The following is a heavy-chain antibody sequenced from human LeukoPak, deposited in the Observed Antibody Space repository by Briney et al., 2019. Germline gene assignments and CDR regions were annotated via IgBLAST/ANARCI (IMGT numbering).Heavy chain of an antibody. J-gene: IGHJ4*02. CDR1: GGSISISNSNW. Sequence: SETLSLTCAVSGGSISISNSNWWSWVRQPPGKGLEWIGEIYHSGSTNYNPSLKSRVTISVDKSKNQFSLKLSSVTAADTAVYYCAKEIVGAPTPGAYWGQGILVTVSS. CDR2: IYHSGST. D-gene: IGHD1-26*01. V-gene: IGHV4-4*02. CDR3: AKEIVGAPTPGAY.